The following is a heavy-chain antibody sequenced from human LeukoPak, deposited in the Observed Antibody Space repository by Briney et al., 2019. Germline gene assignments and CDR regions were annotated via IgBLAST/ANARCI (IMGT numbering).Heavy chain of an antibody. D-gene: IGHD5-24*01. CDR1: GFTFSDYW. CDR2: IKEDGSRK. V-gene: IGHV3-7*01. J-gene: IGHJ4*02. Sequence: GGSLRLSCAASGFTFSDYWMTWVRQAPGKGLEWVANIKEDGSRKYYVDSVKGRFTISGDNAKNSQYLQMNSLRVEDTAVYYCARMGRLDYWGQGTLVTVSS. CDR3: ARMGRLDY.